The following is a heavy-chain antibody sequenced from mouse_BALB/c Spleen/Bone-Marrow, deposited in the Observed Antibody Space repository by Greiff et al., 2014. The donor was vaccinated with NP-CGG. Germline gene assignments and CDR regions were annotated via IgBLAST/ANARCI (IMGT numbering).Heavy chain of an antibody. CDR2: INPYNGDT. D-gene: IGHD2-2*01. CDR1: GYSFTGYF. Sequence: EVKVEESGPELVKPGASVKISCKASGYSFTGYFMNWVKQSHGKSLEWIGRINPYNGDTFYNQKFKGKATLTVDKSSSTAHMELLSLTSEDSAVYYCGRSYGYDDWFAYWGQGTLVTVSA. V-gene: IGHV1-37*01. CDR3: GRSYGYDDWFAY. J-gene: IGHJ3*01.